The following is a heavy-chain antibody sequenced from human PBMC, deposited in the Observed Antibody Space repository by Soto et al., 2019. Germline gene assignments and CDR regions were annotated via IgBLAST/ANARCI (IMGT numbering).Heavy chain of an antibody. D-gene: IGHD3-3*01. CDR1: GYIFTNYG. V-gene: IGHV1-18*01. J-gene: IGHJ5*02. CDR3: ARDRAVLRFLEWSSVGWFDP. CDR2: INAGNGNT. Sequence: ASVKVSCKASGYIFTNYGITWVRQAPGQRLEWMGWINAGNGNTKYSQKFQGRVTMTRDTSTSTVYMELSSLRSEDTAVYYCARDRAVLRFLEWSSVGWFDPWGQGTLVTVSS.